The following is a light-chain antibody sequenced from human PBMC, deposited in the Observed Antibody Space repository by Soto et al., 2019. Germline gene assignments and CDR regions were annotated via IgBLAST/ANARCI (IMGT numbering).Light chain of an antibody. CDR2: DVS. J-gene: IGLJ1*01. CDR1: SSDVGGYNS. V-gene: IGLV2-14*03. CDR3: SSYTSNSTLV. Sequence: QSALTQPASVSGSPGQSITISCTGTSSDVGGYNSVSWYQQHPGKAPKLMIYDVSNRPSGVSNRFSGSKSGNTASLIISGLQAEDEADYYCSSYTSNSTLVFGTGTKLTVL.